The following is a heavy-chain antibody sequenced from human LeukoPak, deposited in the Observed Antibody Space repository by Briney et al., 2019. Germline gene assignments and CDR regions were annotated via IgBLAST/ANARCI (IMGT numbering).Heavy chain of an antibody. Sequence: GASVTVSFKGSGYTFTSYYLHWVRQAQGQGLEWMGWINPYSGDTNYAKKFQGRITMTRDTSISKAYMEMRSLRYDDNAVYYCARGFANFAGSYYRGNLGPNWLVPWGQGTLVTVSS. V-gene: IGHV1-2*02. J-gene: IGHJ5*02. CDR3: ARGFANFAGSYYRGNLGPNWLVP. D-gene: IGHD3-10*01. CDR1: GYTFTSYY. CDR2: INPYSGDT.